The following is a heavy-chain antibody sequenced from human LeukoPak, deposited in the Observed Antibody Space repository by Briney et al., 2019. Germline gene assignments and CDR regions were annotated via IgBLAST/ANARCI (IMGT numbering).Heavy chain of an antibody. CDR3: AGSWFYRDYFEY. Sequence: GGSLRLSCAASGFPFSSYGMHWVRKAPGKGLGWVAVLSYDGSNEYYADSVKGRFTISRDNSKNTLYLQMNSLRVEDTAVYYCAGSWFYRDYFEYWGQGTLVTVSS. D-gene: IGHD3-10*01. J-gene: IGHJ4*02. CDR2: LSYDGSNE. V-gene: IGHV3-30*03. CDR1: GFPFSSYG.